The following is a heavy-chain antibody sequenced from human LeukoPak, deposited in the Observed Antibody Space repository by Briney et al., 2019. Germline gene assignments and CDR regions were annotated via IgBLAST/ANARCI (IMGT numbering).Heavy chain of an antibody. CDR2: IHHDGSNK. D-gene: IGHD6-13*01. V-gene: IGHV3-30*02. J-gene: IGHJ5*01. CDR3: ARTAIAAAAFYNWFDS. CDR1: GFTFSSYG. Sequence: GGSLRLSCAASGFTFSSYGMHWVRQAPGKGLDWVAFIHHDGSNKYYADSVRGRFTISRDNSKNTLYLQMNSLRAEDTAVYYCARTAIAAAAFYNWFDSWGQGTLVTVSS.